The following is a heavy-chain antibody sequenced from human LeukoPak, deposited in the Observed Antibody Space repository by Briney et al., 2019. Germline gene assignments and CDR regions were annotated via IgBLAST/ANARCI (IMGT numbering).Heavy chain of an antibody. V-gene: IGHV4-61*02. Sequence: PSETLSLTCTVSGGSISSGSYHWSWIRQPAGKGLEWIGRIYTSGSTNYNPSLKSRVTISVDTSKNQFSLKLSSVTAADTAVYYCARARGRYRNYYYYMDVWGKGTTVTVSS. J-gene: IGHJ6*03. CDR3: ARARGRYRNYYYYMDV. CDR1: GGSISSGSYH. CDR2: IYTSGST. D-gene: IGHD3-16*02.